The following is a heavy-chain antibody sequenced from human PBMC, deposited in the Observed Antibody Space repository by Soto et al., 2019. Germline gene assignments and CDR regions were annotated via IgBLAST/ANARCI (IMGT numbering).Heavy chain of an antibody. Sequence: QVQLVESGGGVVQPGRSLRLSCAASGFTFSSYGMHWVRQAPGKGLEWVEVISYDGSNKYYADSVKGRFTISRDNSKNTLYLKMNSLRAEDTVVYYCAKDIGSSSWYWSATLDYWGQGTLVTVSS. CDR3: AKDIGSSSWYWSATLDY. J-gene: IGHJ4*02. D-gene: IGHD6-13*01. V-gene: IGHV3-30*18. CDR2: ISYDGSNK. CDR1: GFTFSSYG.